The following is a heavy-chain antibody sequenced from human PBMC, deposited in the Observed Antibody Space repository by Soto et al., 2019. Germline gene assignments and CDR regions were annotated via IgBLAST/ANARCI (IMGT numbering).Heavy chain of an antibody. V-gene: IGHV4-39*01. CDR3: ARHSPYSGTDY. J-gene: IGHJ4*02. Sequence: QLQLQESGPGLVKPSETLSLTCTVSGGSISSSSYYWGWIRQPPGKGLEWIGSIYYSGSTYYNPSLKSRVTISVDTSKNQFSLKLSSVTAADTAVYYCARHSPYSGTDYWGQGTLVTVSS. D-gene: IGHD1-26*01. CDR2: IYYSGST. CDR1: GGSISSSSYY.